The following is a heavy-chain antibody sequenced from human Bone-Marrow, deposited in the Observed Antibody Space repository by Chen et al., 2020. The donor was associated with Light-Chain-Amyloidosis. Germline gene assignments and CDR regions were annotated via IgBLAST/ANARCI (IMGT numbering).Heavy chain of an antibody. CDR1: GYTFPNYW. D-gene: IGHD5-12*01. CDR2: IYPDDSDA. Sequence: EVHLEQSGSEVKKPGESLKISCKGSGYTFPNYWIGWVRQMHGKGLEWMGVIYPDDSDARYSPSFEGQVTISADKSITTAYLQWRSLKASDTAMYYCARRRDGYNFDYWGQGTLVTVSS. CDR3: ARRRDGYNFDY. J-gene: IGHJ4*02. V-gene: IGHV5-51*01.